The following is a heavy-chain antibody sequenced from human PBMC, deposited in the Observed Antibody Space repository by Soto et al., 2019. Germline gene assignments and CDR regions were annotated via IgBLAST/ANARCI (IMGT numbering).Heavy chain of an antibody. V-gene: IGHV4-59*08. CDR1: GGSISSYY. Sequence: PSETLSLTCTVSGGSISSYYWSWIRQPPGKGLEWIGYTHYSGSTNYNPSLNSRVTIFADTSKNQFSLKLSSVTATDTAVYYCARHHGTYYDAFDIWGQGTMVTVSS. CDR3: ARHHGTYYDAFDI. J-gene: IGHJ3*02. CDR2: THYSGST. D-gene: IGHD1-1*01.